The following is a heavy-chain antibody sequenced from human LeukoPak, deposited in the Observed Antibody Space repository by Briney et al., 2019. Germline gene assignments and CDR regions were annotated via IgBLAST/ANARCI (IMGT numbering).Heavy chain of an antibody. CDR3: AKAEGYCSGGSCYPFFDY. Sequence: GGSLRLSCAASGSTFSSYAMSWVRRAPGKRLEWVSAISGSGGSTYYADSVKGRFTISRDNSKNTLYLQMNSPRAEDTAVYYCAKAEGYCSGGSCYPFFDYWGQGTLVTVSS. D-gene: IGHD2-15*01. CDR2: ISGSGGST. J-gene: IGHJ4*02. V-gene: IGHV3-23*01. CDR1: GSTFSSYA.